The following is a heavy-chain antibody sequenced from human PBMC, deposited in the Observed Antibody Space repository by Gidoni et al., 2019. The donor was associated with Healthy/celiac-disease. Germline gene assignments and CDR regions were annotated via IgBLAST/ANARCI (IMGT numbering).Heavy chain of an antibody. CDR2: IKQDGSEK. Sequence: EVQLVESGGGLVQPGGSLRLSCAASGFTFSSYWMSWVRQAPGKGLEWVANIKQDGSEKYYVDSVKGRFTISRDNAKNSLYLQMNSLRAEDTAVYYCARGLRYFDWFAAVWGKGTTVTVSS. J-gene: IGHJ6*04. V-gene: IGHV3-7*03. D-gene: IGHD3-9*01. CDR1: GFTFSSYW. CDR3: ARGLRYFDWFAAV.